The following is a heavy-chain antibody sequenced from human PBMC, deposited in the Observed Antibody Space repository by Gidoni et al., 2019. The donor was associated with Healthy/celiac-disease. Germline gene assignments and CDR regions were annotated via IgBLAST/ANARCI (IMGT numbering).Heavy chain of an antibody. CDR2: IYYSGST. D-gene: IGHD3-10*01. Sequence: QVQLQESGPGLVKPSETLSLTCTVSGGSISSYYWSWIRQPPGKGLEWIGYIYYSGSTNYNPSLKSRVTISVDKSKNQFSLKLSSVTAADTAVYYCAREGGFTMVRGTKGYYYYGMDVWGQGTTVTVSS. CDR1: GGSISSYY. CDR3: AREGGFTMVRGTKGYYYYGMDV. J-gene: IGHJ6*02. V-gene: IGHV4-59*01.